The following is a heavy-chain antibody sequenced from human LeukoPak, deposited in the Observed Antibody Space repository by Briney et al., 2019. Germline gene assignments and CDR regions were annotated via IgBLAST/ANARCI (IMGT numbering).Heavy chain of an antibody. D-gene: IGHD5-12*01. Sequence: SETLSLTCTVSGGSISRYYWSWIRQPPGKGLEWIGEINHSGSTNYNPSLKSRVTISVDTSKNQFSLKLSSVTAEDTAVYYCAREYSGYSFDYWGQGTLVTVSS. J-gene: IGHJ4*02. CDR1: GGSISRYY. V-gene: IGHV4-34*01. CDR3: AREYSGYSFDY. CDR2: INHSGST.